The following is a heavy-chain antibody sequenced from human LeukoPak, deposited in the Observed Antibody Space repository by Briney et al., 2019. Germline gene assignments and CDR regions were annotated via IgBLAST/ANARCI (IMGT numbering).Heavy chain of an antibody. CDR1: GFXFSDHA. J-gene: IGHJ4*02. D-gene: IGHD1-26*01. CDR3: TRLVGAND. V-gene: IGHV3-72*01. Sequence: PGGSLRLSCEASGFXFSDHAIDWVRQAPGKGLEWVGRIRNKANSYTTEYAASVQGRFTVSRDDSMNSLYLQMNSMKTEDTAVYYCTRLVGANDWGQGTLVTVSS. CDR2: IRNKANSYTT.